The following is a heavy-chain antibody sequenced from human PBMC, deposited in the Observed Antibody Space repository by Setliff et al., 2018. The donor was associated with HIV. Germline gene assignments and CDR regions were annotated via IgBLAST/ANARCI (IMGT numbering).Heavy chain of an antibody. D-gene: IGHD3-10*01. CDR2: VYASAYS. Sequence: ETLSLTCTVSGASIGDYYWNWIRQPAGKGLEWIGRVYASAYSNYNPSLKSRVTMSVDTSQNQFSLKLRSVNAADTAVYYCARDWVTRSNYYGSGSPWYFDFWGRGILVTVSS. V-gene: IGHV4-4*07. CDR3: ARDWVTRSNYYGSGSPWYFDF. J-gene: IGHJ2*01. CDR1: GASIGDYY.